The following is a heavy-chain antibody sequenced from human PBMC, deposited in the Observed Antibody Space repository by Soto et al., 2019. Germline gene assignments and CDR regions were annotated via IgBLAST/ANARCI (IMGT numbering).Heavy chain of an antibody. D-gene: IGHD6-13*01. CDR1: GGSISSGDYY. Sequence: QVQLQESGPGLVKPSQTLSLTCTVSGGSISSGDYYWSWIRQPPGKGLEWIGYIYYSVSTYYNPSLQRRVTISVDTSNNHFSLKLNSVTAADTDVYYCASPTRAAAGTLVGYLGQGTLVTVSS. V-gene: IGHV4-30-4*01. CDR2: IYYSVST. J-gene: IGHJ4*02. CDR3: ASPTRAAAGTLVGY.